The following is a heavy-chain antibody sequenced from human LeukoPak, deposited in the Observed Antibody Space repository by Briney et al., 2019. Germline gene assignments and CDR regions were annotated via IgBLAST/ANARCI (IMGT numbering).Heavy chain of an antibody. J-gene: IGHJ6*02. D-gene: IGHD2-15*01. V-gene: IGHV5-51*01. Sequence: GETLKISCKGSGYSFTSYWIGWVRQMPGKGLEWMGIIYPGDSDTRYSPSFQGQVTISAVKSISTAYLQWSSLKASDTAMYYCARLRSGGRLYYYGMDVWGQGTTVTVSS. CDR3: ARLRSGGRLYYYGMDV. CDR2: IYPGDSDT. CDR1: GYSFTSYW.